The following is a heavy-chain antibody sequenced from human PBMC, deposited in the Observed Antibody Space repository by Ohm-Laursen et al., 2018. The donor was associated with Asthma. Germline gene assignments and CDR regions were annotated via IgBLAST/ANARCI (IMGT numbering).Heavy chain of an antibody. Sequence: SETLSLTCTVSGGSISSYYWSWIRQPPGKGLEWIGYIYYSGSTNYNPSLKSQVTISVDTSKNQFSLKLSSVTAADTAVYYYAREGGGNNNWFDPWGQGTLVTVSS. CDR1: GGSISSYY. D-gene: IGHD4-23*01. CDR2: IYYSGST. V-gene: IGHV4-59*01. J-gene: IGHJ5*02. CDR3: AREGGGNNNWFDP.